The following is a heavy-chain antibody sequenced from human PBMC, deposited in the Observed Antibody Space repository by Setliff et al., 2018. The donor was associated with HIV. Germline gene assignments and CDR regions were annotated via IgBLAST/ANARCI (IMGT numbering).Heavy chain of an antibody. Sequence: ASVKVSCKASGYTFTNYDINWVRQAPGQGLEWMGWMNPNSGNTGYAQKFQGRVTMTRNTPIRTAYMELSSLRSEDTAVYYCAAGLLGVTYAPSFDYWGQGTLVTVSS. CDR1: GYTFTNYD. J-gene: IGHJ4*02. CDR3: AAGLLGVTYAPSFDY. V-gene: IGHV1-8*02. D-gene: IGHD2-21*02. CDR2: MNPNSGNT.